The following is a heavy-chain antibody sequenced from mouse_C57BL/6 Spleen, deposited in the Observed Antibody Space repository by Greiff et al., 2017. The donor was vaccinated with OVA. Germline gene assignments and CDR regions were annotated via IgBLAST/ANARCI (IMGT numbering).Heavy chain of an antibody. V-gene: IGHV5-17*01. CDR1: GFTFSDYG. CDR2: ISSGSSTI. Sequence: DVHLVESGGGLVKPGGSLKLSCAASGFTFSDYGMHWVRQAPEKGLEWVAYISSGSSTIYYADTVKGRFTISRDNAKNTLFLQMTSLRSEDTAMYYCARNYYGSSYGGYFDVWGTGTTVTVSS. D-gene: IGHD1-1*01. CDR3: ARNYYGSSYGGYFDV. J-gene: IGHJ1*03.